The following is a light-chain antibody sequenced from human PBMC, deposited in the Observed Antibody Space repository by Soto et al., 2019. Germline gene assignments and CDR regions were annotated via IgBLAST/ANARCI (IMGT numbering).Light chain of an antibody. V-gene: IGKV3-20*01. CDR2: GAS. CDR3: QQYGSSGT. Sequence: EIVITQAPATLSLSPGERATLSCRASQSVRRNLAWYQQKPGQAPRLLIYGASNRATGIPDRFSGSGSGTDFTLTISRLEPEDFAVYYCQQYGSSGTFGQGTKGDIK. CDR1: QSVRRN. J-gene: IGKJ1*01.